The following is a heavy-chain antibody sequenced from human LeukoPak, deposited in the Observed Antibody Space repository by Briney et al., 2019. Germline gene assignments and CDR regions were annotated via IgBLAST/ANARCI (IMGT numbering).Heavy chain of an antibody. J-gene: IGHJ4*02. D-gene: IGHD3-3*01. CDR3: ARAGDFWSGYYTIDY. CDR1: GFTFSSYW. V-gene: IGHV3-7*01. CDR2: IKQDGSEK. Sequence: PGGALRLSCAASGFTFSSYWMSWVRQAPGKGLEWVANIKQDGSEKYYVVSLKGRFTISRDNAKNSPYLQMNSLRAEDTAVYYCARAGDFWSGYYTIDYWGQGTLVTVSS.